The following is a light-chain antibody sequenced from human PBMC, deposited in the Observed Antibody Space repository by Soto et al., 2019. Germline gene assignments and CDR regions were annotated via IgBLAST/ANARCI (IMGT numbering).Light chain of an antibody. J-gene: IGLJ1*01. Sequence: QSALTQPRSVSGSPGQSVTVSCTGTSSEVGGYNHVSWYQQHPGKAPKLMIYDVINRPSGVPERFSGSKSGNTASLTISGLQAEDEADYYCCSYAGTYTFVFGTGTKVTVL. CDR3: CSYAGTYTFV. V-gene: IGLV2-11*01. CDR2: DVI. CDR1: SSEVGGYNH.